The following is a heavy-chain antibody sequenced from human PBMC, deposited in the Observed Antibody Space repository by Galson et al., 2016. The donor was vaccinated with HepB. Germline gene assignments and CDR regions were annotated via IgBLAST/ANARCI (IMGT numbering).Heavy chain of an antibody. V-gene: IGHV3-48*04. CDR3: ARSVEGHFDY. D-gene: IGHD1-1*01. J-gene: IGHJ4*02. CDR2: ISVYGTI. CDR1: GFTFSSYS. Sequence: SLRLSCAASGFTFSSYSMNWVRQAPGKGLEWVSYISVYGTIYYADSVKGRFTISRDNARNSLYLQMNTLRTDDTAVYYCARSVEGHFDYWGQGILVTVSS.